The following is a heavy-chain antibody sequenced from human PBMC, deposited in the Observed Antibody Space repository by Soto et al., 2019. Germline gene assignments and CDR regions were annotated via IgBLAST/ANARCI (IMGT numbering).Heavy chain of an antibody. Sequence: ESLKISCKGSGYSFTSYWIGWVRQMPGKGLEWMGIIYPGDSDTRYSPSFQGQVTISADKSISTAYLQWSSLKASDTAMYYCATAYGSGSYYNGTIGYWGQGTLVTVSS. V-gene: IGHV5-51*01. J-gene: IGHJ4*02. CDR1: GYSFTSYW. CDR2: IYPGDSDT. D-gene: IGHD3-10*01. CDR3: ATAYGSGSYYNGTIGY.